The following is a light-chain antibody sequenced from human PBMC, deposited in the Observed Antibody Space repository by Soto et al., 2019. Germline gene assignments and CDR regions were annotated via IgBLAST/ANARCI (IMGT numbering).Light chain of an antibody. CDR2: DAS. CDR3: QQYSTWPYS. CDR1: QSVSNN. J-gene: IGKJ2*03. V-gene: IGKV3-15*01. Sequence: ENVMTQSPATLSVSPGERATLSCRASQSVSNNLAWYLQKPGQAPRLLIYDASTRATGIPARFSGSGAGTDFTLTVSSLQSEDFALYYCQQYSTWPYSFGQGTKLEI.